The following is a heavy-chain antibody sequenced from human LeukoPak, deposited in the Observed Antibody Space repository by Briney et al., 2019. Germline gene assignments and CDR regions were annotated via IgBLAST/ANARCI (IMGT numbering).Heavy chain of an antibody. CDR1: GFTFSSYA. J-gene: IGHJ4*02. CDR3: ARDLSTRYSDASGYSPSDY. V-gene: IGHV3-30*04. D-gene: IGHD3-22*01. CDR2: ISYDGSNK. Sequence: GGSLRLSCAASGFTFSSYAMHWVRQAPGKGLEWVAVISYDGSNKYYADSVKGRFTISRDNSKNTLYLQMNSLRAEDTAVYYCARDLSTRYSDASGYSPSDYWGQGSLVTVSP.